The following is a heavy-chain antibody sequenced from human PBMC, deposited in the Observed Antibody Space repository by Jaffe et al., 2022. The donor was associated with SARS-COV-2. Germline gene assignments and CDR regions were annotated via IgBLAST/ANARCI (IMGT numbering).Heavy chain of an antibody. CDR1: GGSFSGYY. CDR3: ARGGGGYCSSTSCWRYFDY. CDR2: INHSGST. D-gene: IGHD2-2*01. Sequence: QVQLQQWGAGLLKPSETLSLTCAVYGGSFSGYYWSWIRQPPGKGLEWIGEINHSGSTNYNPSLKSRVTISVDTSKNQFSLKLSSVTAADTAVYYCARGGGGYCSSTSCWRYFDYWGQGTLVTVSS. V-gene: IGHV4-34*01. J-gene: IGHJ4*02.